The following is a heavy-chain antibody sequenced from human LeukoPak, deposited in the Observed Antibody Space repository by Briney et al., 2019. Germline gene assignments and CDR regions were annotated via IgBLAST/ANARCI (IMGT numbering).Heavy chain of an antibody. CDR3: ARARDSSGWYEGFDY. V-gene: IGHV3-23*01. D-gene: IGHD6-19*01. Sequence: PGGSLRLSCAASRFTFSSYAMSWVRQAPGKGLEWVSTISGGGGSTYYADSVKGRFTISRDNSKNTLYLQMNSLRADDTAVYYCARARDSSGWYEGFDYWGQGTLVTVSS. CDR1: RFTFSSYA. J-gene: IGHJ4*02. CDR2: ISGGGGST.